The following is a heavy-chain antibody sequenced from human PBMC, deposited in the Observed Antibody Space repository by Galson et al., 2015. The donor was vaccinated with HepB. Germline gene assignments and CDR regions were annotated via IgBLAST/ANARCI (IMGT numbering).Heavy chain of an antibody. V-gene: IGHV4-34*01. CDR3: ARVVWFGELLFYYYYYGMDV. J-gene: IGHJ6*02. CDR1: GGSFSGYY. Sequence: ETLSLTCAVYGGSFSGYYWSWIRQPPGKGLEWIGEINHSGSTNYNPSLKSRVTISVDTSKNQFSLKLSSVTAADTAVYYCARVVWFGELLFYYYYYGMDVWGQGTTVTVSS. D-gene: IGHD3-10*01. CDR2: INHSGST.